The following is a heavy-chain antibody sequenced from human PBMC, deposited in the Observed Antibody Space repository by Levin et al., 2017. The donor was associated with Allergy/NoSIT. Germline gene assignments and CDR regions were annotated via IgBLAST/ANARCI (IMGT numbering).Heavy chain of an antibody. V-gene: IGHV3-7*01. Sequence: GGSLRLSCTASGFTFSNYWMSWVRQAPGKGLEWVANIKQDGSEKYYVDSVKGRFTISRDNAKNSLYLQMNSLRAEDTAVYYGARGGGAPTRAFWGRGTLVTVSS. D-gene: IGHD2-2*01. CDR3: ARGGGAPTRAF. CDR1: GFTFSNYW. CDR2: IKQDGSEK. J-gene: IGHJ4*02.